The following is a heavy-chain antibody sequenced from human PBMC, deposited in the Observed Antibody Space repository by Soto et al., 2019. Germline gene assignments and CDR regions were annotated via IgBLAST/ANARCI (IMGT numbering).Heavy chain of an antibody. CDR1: GGSISSGGYY. D-gene: IGHD6-6*01. Sequence: SETLSLTCTVSGGSISSGGYYWSWIRQHPGKGLEWIGHFYYSGSTYYNPSLKSRLTISVDTSKNQFSLKLSSVTAADTAVYYCARVGSSSAPFFFRSGTTGWYFDLWGRGTLVTVSS. CDR2: FYYSGST. V-gene: IGHV4-31*03. J-gene: IGHJ2*01. CDR3: ARVGSSSAPFFFRSGTTGWYFDL.